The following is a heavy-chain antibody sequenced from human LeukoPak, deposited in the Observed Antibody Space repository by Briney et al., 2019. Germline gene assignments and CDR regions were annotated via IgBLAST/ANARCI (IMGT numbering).Heavy chain of an antibody. J-gene: IGHJ4*02. CDR2: IKQDGSEK. D-gene: IGHD3-22*01. CDR3: ARVLHKRNYDSTTYYGY. CDR1: GFTFSSYW. Sequence: GGSLRLPCAASGFTFSSYWMSWVRQAPGKGLEWVANIKQDGSEKYYVDSVKGRFTISRDNAKNSLYLQMNSLRAEDTAVYYCARVLHKRNYDSTTYYGYWGQGTLVTVSS. V-gene: IGHV3-7*04.